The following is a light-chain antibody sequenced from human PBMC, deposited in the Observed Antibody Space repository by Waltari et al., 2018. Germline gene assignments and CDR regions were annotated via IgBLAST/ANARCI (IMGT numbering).Light chain of an antibody. V-gene: IGKV2-30*01. CDR3: MQGTHWPLT. CDR1: QSLVYSDGKTY. CDR2: KVS. J-gene: IGKJ4*01. Sequence: DVVMTQSPLSLPVTLGQPASISCRSSQSLVYSDGKTYLNWFHQRPGQSPRRLIYKVSTRDSGVPDRFSRSGEATDFTLKIRRVEADDVGVYYCMQGTHWPLTFGGGTKVEIK.